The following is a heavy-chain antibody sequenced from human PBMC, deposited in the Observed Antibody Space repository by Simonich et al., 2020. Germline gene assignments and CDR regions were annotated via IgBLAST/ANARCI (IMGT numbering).Heavy chain of an antibody. D-gene: IGHD2-8*01. Sequence: QLQLQESGPGLVKPSETLSLTCTVSAGSISSSSYYWGWNRQPPGKGLEWIGSIYYSGFTYYNPSLKSRVTLSVDTSKNQFSLKLSSVTAADTAVYYCARQRVLMVYAIDYWGQGTLVTVSS. J-gene: IGHJ4*02. CDR1: AGSISSSSYY. CDR2: IYYSGFT. CDR3: ARQRVLMVYAIDY. V-gene: IGHV4-39*01.